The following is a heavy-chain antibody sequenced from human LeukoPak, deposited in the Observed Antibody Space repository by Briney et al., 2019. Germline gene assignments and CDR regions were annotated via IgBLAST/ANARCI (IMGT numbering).Heavy chain of an antibody. CDR2: IYYSGST. CDR1: GGSISSSSYY. CDR3: PSRHSTSSWFAP. Sequence: SETLSLTCTVSGGSISSSSYYWGWIRQPPGKGLEWIGSIYYSGSTYYNPSLKSRVTISVDTSKNQFSLRLSSVTAADTAVYYCPSRHSTSSWFAPWGQGTLFSVSS. V-gene: IGHV4-39*01. D-gene: IGHD2-2*01. J-gene: IGHJ5*02.